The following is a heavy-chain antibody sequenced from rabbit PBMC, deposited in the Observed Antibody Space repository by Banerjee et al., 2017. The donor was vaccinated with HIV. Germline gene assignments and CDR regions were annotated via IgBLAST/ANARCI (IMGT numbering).Heavy chain of an antibody. CDR2: IYTGSSGST. CDR3: ARGSGAYLGYLEL. CDR1: GFSFSSSYY. Sequence: QSLEESGGDLVKPGASLTLTCTASGFSFSSSYYMCWVRQAPGKGLEWIGCIYTGSSGSTYYASWAKGRFTISKTSSTTVTLQMTSLTAADTATYFCARGSGAYLGYLELWGPGTLVTVS. V-gene: IGHV1S40*01. D-gene: IGHD1-1*01. J-gene: IGHJ4*01.